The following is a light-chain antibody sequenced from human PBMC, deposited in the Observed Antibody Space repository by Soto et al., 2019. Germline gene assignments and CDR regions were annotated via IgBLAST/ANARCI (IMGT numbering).Light chain of an antibody. CDR2: GAS. CDR1: QSVGSH. Sequence: ETVVTQSPATLSVSPGERATLYCRTSQSVGSHLAWYHQKAGQAPRLLIYGASTRATDIPARFSGSGSGTEFTLTISSLQSEDFAVYYCQQYHNWPLWAFGQGTKVEIK. V-gene: IGKV3D-15*01. J-gene: IGKJ1*01. CDR3: QQYHNWPLWA.